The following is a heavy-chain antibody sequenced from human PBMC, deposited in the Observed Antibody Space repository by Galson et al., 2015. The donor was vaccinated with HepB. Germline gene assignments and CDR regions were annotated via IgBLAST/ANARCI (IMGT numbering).Heavy chain of an antibody. CDR2: ISNNNGYI. CDR3: ARSTLNIFGTMIKPLDY. V-gene: IGHV3-21*06. D-gene: IGHD3-3*02. J-gene: IGHJ4*02. CDR1: GISFSSHS. Sequence: SLRLSCAASGISFSSHSMNWVRQAPGKGLEWVSIISNNNGYINYADSVKGRFTVSRDNARNSLFLQMNSLRPNDTAVYYCARSTLNIFGTMIKPLDYWGPGTQVIVSS.